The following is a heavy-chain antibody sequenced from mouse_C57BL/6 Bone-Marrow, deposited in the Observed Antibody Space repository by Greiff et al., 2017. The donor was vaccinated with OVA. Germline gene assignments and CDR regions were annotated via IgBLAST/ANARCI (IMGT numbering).Heavy chain of an antibody. Sequence: EVKVEESGGGLVKPGGSLKLSCAASGFTFSSYAMSWVRQTPEKRLEWVATISDGGSYTYYPDNVKGRFTISRDNAKNNLYLQMSHLKSEDTAMYYCARDRGSNWVLYYAMDYWGQGTSVTVSS. CDR3: ARDRGSNWVLYYAMDY. V-gene: IGHV5-4*01. CDR2: ISDGGSYT. D-gene: IGHD4-1*01. CDR1: GFTFSSYA. J-gene: IGHJ4*01.